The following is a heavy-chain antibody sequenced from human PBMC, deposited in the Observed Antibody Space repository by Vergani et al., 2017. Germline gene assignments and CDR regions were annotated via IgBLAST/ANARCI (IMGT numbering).Heavy chain of an antibody. CDR1: GYTFTGYY. Sequence: QVQLVQSGAEVKKTGASVKVSCKASGYTFTGYYMHWVRQAPGQGLEWMGWINPNSGGPNYAQKFQGRVTMTRDTSISTAYMELSRLKSDDTAVYYCAREAQYCRGGNCYSEAFDYWGQGTLVTVSS. CDR2: INPNSGGP. D-gene: IGHD2-15*01. V-gene: IGHV1-2*02. CDR3: AREAQYCRGGNCYSEAFDY. J-gene: IGHJ4*02.